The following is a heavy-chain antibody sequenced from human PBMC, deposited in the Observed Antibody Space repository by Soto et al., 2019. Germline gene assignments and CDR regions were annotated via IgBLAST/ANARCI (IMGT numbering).Heavy chain of an antibody. CDR3: ASHYDSIGYYYSGLDY. V-gene: IGHV1-69*12. Sequence: QVQLVQSGAEVKKPGSSVKVSCKASGGTFSSYAISWVRQAPGQGLEWMGGIIPIFGTADYAQQFQGRVTMTAGESTSTGNMELSSLRSADTAVYYCASHYDSIGYYYSGLDYWCQGTLGNVSS. J-gene: IGHJ4*02. CDR1: GGTFSSYA. CDR2: IIPIFGTA. D-gene: IGHD3-22*01.